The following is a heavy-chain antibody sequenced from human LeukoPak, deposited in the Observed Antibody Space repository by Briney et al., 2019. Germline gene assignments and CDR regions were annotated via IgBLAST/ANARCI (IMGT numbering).Heavy chain of an antibody. V-gene: IGHV4-39*01. D-gene: IGHD5-12*01. CDR1: GGSISSSSNY. Sequence: SETLSLTCTVSGGSISSSSNYWGWIRQPTGKGMEWIGTIYSTGNTYYNPSLKSRLTISVDTSKNQFSLKLSSVTAADTAVYYCARRGESGYDTWGQGSLVTVSS. J-gene: IGHJ5*02. CDR2: IYSTGNT. CDR3: ARRGESGYDT.